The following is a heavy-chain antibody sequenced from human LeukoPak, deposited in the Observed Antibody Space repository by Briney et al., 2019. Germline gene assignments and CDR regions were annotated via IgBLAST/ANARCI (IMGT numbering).Heavy chain of an antibody. CDR1: GGSISSGGYY. D-gene: IGHD3-22*01. CDR3: ARMGYDSSGYYYIHDY. CDR2: IYYSGST. J-gene: IGHJ4*02. V-gene: IGHV4-31*03. Sequence: SETLSLTCTVSGGSISSGGYYWSWLRQHPGTGLEWLGYIYYSGSTYYNPSLKSRVTISVDTSKNQFSLKLSSVTAADTAVYYCARMGYDSSGYYYIHDYWGQGTLVTVSS.